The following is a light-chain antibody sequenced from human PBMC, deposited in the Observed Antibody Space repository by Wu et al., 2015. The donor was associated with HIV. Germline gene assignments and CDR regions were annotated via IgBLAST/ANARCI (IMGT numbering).Light chain of an antibody. CDR1: QSVTYY. CDR2: DVS. Sequence: VLTQSPATLSLSPGERATLSCRASQSVTYYLAWYQQKPGQALRLLIHDVSSRASGIPARFSGRGSGTNFTLTIGNLEPEDFVVYYCQQGRNWPLTFGQGTRLEIK. V-gene: IGKV3-11*01. J-gene: IGKJ5*01. CDR3: QQGRNWPLT.